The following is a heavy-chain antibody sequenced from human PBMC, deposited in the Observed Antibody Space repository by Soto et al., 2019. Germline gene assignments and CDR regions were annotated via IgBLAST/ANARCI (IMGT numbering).Heavy chain of an antibody. V-gene: IGHV3-23*01. D-gene: IGHD2-15*01. CDR1: GFTFSSYA. J-gene: IGHJ4*02. CDR3: AKAKAQVVVVAATGY. Sequence: EVQLLKSGGGLVQPGGSLRLSCAASGFTFSSYAMSWVRQAPGTGREWVSAISGSGGSTYYADSVKGRFTISRDNSKNTLYLQMNSLRAEDTAVYYCAKAKAQVVVVAATGYWGQGTLVTVSS. CDR2: ISGSGGST.